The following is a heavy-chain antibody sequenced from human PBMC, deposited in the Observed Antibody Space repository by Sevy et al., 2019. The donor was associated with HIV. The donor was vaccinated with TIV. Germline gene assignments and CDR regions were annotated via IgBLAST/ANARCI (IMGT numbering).Heavy chain of an antibody. J-gene: IGHJ5*02. Sequence: ASVKVSCKASGYTFTSYGISWVRQAPGQGLEWMGWISAYNGNTNYAQKLQGRVTMTTDTSTSTAYMELRSLRSDDTAVYYCARGRKEYYGSGSYYNSLNWFDPGAREPWSPSPQ. CDR3: ARGRKEYYGSGSYYNSLNWFDP. CDR1: GYTFTSYG. CDR2: ISAYNGNT. V-gene: IGHV1-18*01. D-gene: IGHD3-10*01.